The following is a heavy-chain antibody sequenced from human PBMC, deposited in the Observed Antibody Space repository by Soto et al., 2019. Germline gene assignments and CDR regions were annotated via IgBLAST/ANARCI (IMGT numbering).Heavy chain of an antibody. D-gene: IGHD3-16*02. Sequence: QVQLVESGGGVVQPGGSLTLSCAASRFTFSNYAMHWVRQAPGKGLEWVTIMSSDGSHKYYADSVKGRFTFSRDSSGNTLYLQMGSLTAEDTAVYYCAREMAAPIDHYYGFDVWGQGTPVTVCS. CDR2: MSSDGSHK. CDR3: AREMAAPIDHYYGFDV. J-gene: IGHJ6*02. V-gene: IGHV3-30-3*01. CDR1: RFTFSNYA.